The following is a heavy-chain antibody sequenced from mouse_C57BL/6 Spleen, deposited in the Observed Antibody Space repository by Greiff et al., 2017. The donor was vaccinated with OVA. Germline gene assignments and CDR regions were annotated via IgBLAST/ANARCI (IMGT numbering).Heavy chain of an antibody. Sequence: QVQLQQSGPELVKPGASVKISCKASGYAFSSSWMNWVKQRPGKGLEWIGRSYPGDGDTNYNGKFKGKATLTADKSSSTAYMQLSSLTSEDSAVYFCARGDDGYYDYWGQGTTLTVSS. D-gene: IGHD2-3*01. V-gene: IGHV1-82*01. CDR3: ARGDDGYYDY. CDR1: GYAFSSSW. J-gene: IGHJ2*01. CDR2: SYPGDGDT.